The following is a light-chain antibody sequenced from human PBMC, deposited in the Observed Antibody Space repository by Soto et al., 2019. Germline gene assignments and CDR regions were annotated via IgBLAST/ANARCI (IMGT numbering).Light chain of an antibody. CDR2: APS. J-gene: IGKJ2*01. V-gene: IGKV1-9*01. CDR3: QHLNSYRYT. Sequence: DIPLTQSPSFLSASVGDRVTITCRASQGISSYLAWYQQKPGKAPKLLIYAPSTLQSGVPSRFSGSGSGTEFTLTISSLQPEDFATYYCQHLNSYRYTFGQGTKLEIK. CDR1: QGISSY.